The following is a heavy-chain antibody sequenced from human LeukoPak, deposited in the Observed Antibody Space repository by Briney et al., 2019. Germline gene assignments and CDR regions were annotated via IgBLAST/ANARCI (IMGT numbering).Heavy chain of an antibody. V-gene: IGHV1-2*06. CDR3: ARDRSSSSWYSDFDY. CDR1: GYTFTGYY. Sequence: ASVKVSCKASGYTFTGYYMHWVRQAPGQGLEWMGRINPNSGGTNYAQKFQGRVTMPRDTSISTAYMELSRLRSDDTAVYYCARDRSSSSWYSDFDYWGQGTLVTVSS. J-gene: IGHJ4*02. D-gene: IGHD6-13*01. CDR2: INPNSGGT.